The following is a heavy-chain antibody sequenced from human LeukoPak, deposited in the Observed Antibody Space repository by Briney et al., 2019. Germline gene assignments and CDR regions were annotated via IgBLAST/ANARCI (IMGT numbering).Heavy chain of an antibody. D-gene: IGHD3-10*01. J-gene: IGHJ4*02. CDR3: VRASGSFDY. V-gene: IGHV3-33*01. CDR1: GFTFSDYG. Sequence: GGSLRLSCAASGFTFSDYGIHWIRQAPGKGLEWVAVIWSDGSNKYYADSVKGRFTISRDNSKKTLYLQMNSLRVEDTAVYYCVRASGSFDYWGQGTLVTVSS. CDR2: IWSDGSNK.